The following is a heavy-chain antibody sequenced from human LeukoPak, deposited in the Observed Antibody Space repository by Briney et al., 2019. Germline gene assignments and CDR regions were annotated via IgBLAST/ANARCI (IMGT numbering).Heavy chain of an antibody. CDR3: ARAMDTAMGPYFDY. J-gene: IGHJ4*02. Sequence: GTSLRLSCAASGFTFSSYSMHWVRQAPGKGLNWVAFTSSDGNNQYYADSVKGRFIISRGNSKNTLYLQVNSLRPEDTAVYYCARAMDTAMGPYFDYWGQGTLVTVSS. V-gene: IGHV3-30*04. D-gene: IGHD5-18*01. CDR2: TSSDGNNQ. CDR1: GFTFSSYS.